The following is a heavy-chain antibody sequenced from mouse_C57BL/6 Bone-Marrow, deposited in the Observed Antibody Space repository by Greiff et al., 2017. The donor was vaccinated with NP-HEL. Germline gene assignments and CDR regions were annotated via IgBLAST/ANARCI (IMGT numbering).Heavy chain of an antibody. J-gene: IGHJ4*01. V-gene: IGHV3-6*01. Sequence: DVQLQESGPGLVKPSQSLSLTCSVTGYSITSGYYWNWIRQFPGNKLEWMGYISYDGSNNYNPSLKNRISITRDTSKNQFLLKLNSVTTEDTATYYCARNPPQVVANYAMDYWGQGTSVTVSS. D-gene: IGHD1-1*01. CDR2: ISYDGSN. CDR1: GYSITSGYY. CDR3: ARNPPQVVANYAMDY.